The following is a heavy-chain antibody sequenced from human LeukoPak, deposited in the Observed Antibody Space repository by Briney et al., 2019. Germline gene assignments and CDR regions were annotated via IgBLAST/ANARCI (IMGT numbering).Heavy chain of an antibody. D-gene: IGHD4-23*01. V-gene: IGHV3-48*03. CDR3: ARRAGGYSHPYDY. J-gene: IGHJ4*02. CDR1: GFTFSSYE. Sequence: GGSLRLSCAASGFTFSSYEMNWVRQAPGKGLEWVSYISSSGSTIYYADSVKGRFTISRDNAKNSLYLQMNSLRAEDTAVYYCARRAGGYSHPYDYWGQGVLVTVSS. CDR2: ISSSGSTI.